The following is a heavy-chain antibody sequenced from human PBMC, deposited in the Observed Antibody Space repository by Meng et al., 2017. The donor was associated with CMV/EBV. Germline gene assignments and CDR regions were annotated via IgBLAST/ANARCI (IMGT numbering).Heavy chain of an antibody. V-gene: IGHV1-18*01. Sequence: ASVKVSCKTSGYTFTSYGITWVRQAPGQGLEWMGWISSYNCNTTYAQKLQGRVTMTTDTTTSTAYMDLRDLRFDGTAVYYCARARVDDVWTGYLPQGDVYYYGMDVWGLGTTVTVSS. J-gene: IGHJ6*02. CDR3: ARARVDDVWTGYLPQGDVYYYGMDV. D-gene: IGHD3/OR15-3a*01. CDR1: GYTFTSYG. CDR2: ISSYNCNT.